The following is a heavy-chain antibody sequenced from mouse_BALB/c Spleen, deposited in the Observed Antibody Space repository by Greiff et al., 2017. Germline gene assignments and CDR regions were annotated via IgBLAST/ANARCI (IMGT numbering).Heavy chain of an antibody. V-gene: IGHV5-4*02. Sequence: EVHLVESGGGLVKPGGSLKLSCAASGFTFSDYYMYWVRQTPEKRLEWVATISDGGSYTYYPDSVKGRFTISRDNAKNNLYLQMSSLKSEDTAMYYCARGNYRYPWFAYWGQGTLVTVSA. CDR2: ISDGGSYT. D-gene: IGHD2-14*01. J-gene: IGHJ3*01. CDR1: GFTFSDYY. CDR3: ARGNYRYPWFAY.